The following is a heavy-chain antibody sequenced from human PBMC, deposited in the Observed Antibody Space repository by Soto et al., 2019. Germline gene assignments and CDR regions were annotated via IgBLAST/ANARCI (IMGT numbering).Heavy chain of an antibody. Sequence: QVQLQESGPGLVKPSQTLSLTCTVSGGSISSGGYYWSWIRQHPGKGLEWIGYIYYSGSTSYNPSRKCRVTISVDTSKNQFSLKLSSVTAADTAVYYCARKDYYGSGSYGGYYGMDVWGQGTTVTVSS. CDR2: IYYSGST. V-gene: IGHV4-31*03. D-gene: IGHD3-10*01. CDR3: ARKDYYGSGSYGGYYGMDV. J-gene: IGHJ6*02. CDR1: GGSISSGGYY.